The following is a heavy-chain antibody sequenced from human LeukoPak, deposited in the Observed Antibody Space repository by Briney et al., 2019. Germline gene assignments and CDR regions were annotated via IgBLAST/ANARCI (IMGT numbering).Heavy chain of an antibody. D-gene: IGHD2-15*01. V-gene: IGHV3-33*01. J-gene: IGHJ4*02. CDR2: IWYDGSNK. CDR3: ARESGYCSGGSCYSLDH. Sequence: GGSLRLSCAASGFTFSSYGMHWVRQAPGKGLEWVAVIWYDGSNKYYADSVKGRFTISRDNSKNTLYLQMNSLRAEDTAVYYCARESGYCSGGSCYSLDHWGQGTLVTVSS. CDR1: GFTFSSYG.